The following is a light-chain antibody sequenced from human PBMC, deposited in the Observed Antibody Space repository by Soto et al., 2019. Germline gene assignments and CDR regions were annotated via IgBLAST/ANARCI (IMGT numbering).Light chain of an antibody. V-gene: IGKV4-1*01. CDR3: QQYYSTPPWT. CDR2: WAS. Sequence: DIVMTQSPDCLAVSLGERATINCKSSQSVLYSSNNKNYLAWYQQRPGQPPKLLIYWASTRESGVPDRFSGSGSGTDLTLTISSLQAEDVAVYYCQQYYSTPPWTFGQGTKVEIK. CDR1: QSVLYSSNNKNY. J-gene: IGKJ1*01.